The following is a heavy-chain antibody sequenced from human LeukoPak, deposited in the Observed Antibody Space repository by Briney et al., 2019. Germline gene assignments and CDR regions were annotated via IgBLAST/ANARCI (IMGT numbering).Heavy chain of an antibody. D-gene: IGHD1-26*01. CDR3: VRDPGSYRAFDI. Sequence: GASVKVSCEASGYTFTSYYFHWVRQAPGQGLEWMGIINPSGGTTSYAQKFQGRVTMTRDTSTSTVYMEVSSLRSEDTAVYYCVRDPGSYRAFDIWGQGTMVTVSS. J-gene: IGHJ3*02. CDR2: INPSGGTT. V-gene: IGHV1-46*01. CDR1: GYTFTSYY.